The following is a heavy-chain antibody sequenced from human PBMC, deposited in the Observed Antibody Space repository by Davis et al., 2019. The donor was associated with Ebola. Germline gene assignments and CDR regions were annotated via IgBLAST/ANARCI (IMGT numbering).Heavy chain of an antibody. D-gene: IGHD2-15*01. V-gene: IGHV1-46*01. CDR2: INPSGGST. CDR1: GNTFTSDY. J-gene: IGHJ6*02. Sequence: ASVKVSCKASGNTFTSDYMHWVRQAPGQGLEWMGIINPSGGSTSYAQKFQGRVTITADKSTSTAYMELSSLRSEDTAVYYCARRGYCSGGSCLRGYYYYGMDVWGQGTTVTVSS. CDR3: ARRGYCSGGSCLRGYYYYGMDV.